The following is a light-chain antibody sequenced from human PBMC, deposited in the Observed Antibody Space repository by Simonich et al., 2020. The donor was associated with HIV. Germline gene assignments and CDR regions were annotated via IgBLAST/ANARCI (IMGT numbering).Light chain of an antibody. V-gene: IGLV2-23*01. Sequence: QSALTQPASVSGSPGQSITISCTGTSSDVGNYNLVSWYHQHPGKAPKLMICEGSKRPAGVSNRFSGSQSGNTASLTISGLQAEDEADYYCCSYAGRSTVVFGGGTKVTVL. CDR2: EGS. CDR3: CSYAGRSTVV. J-gene: IGLJ2*01. CDR1: SSDVGNYNL.